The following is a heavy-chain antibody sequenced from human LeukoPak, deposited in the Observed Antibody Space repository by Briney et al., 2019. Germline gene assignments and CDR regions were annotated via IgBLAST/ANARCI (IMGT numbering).Heavy chain of an antibody. CDR2: ISAYNGNT. J-gene: IGHJ4*02. CDR3: ARDPPSRGTRYFDY. CDR1: GYTFTSYG. V-gene: IGHV1-18*01. D-gene: IGHD3-16*01. Sequence: GASVKVSCKASGYTFTSYGISWVRQASGQGLEWMGWISAYNGNTNYAQKLQGRVTMTTDTSTSTAYMELRSLRSDDTAVYYCARDPPSRGTRYFDYWGQGILVTVSS.